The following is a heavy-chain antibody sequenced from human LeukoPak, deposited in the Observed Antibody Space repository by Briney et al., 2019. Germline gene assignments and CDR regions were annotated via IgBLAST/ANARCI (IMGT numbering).Heavy chain of an antibody. Sequence: SVKVSCKASGGTFSSYAISWVRQAPGQGLEWMGTIIPILGIANYAQKFQGRVTITADKSTSTAYMELSSLRSEDTAVYYCARDRLTGTSHDWGQGTLVTVSS. J-gene: IGHJ4*02. D-gene: IGHD1-20*01. CDR2: IIPILGIA. V-gene: IGHV1-69*04. CDR1: GGTFSSYA. CDR3: ARDRLTGTSHD.